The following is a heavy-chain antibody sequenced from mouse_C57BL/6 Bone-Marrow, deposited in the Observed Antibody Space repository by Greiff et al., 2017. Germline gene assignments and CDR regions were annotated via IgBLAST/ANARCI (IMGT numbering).Heavy chain of an antibody. CDR3: AMGFYCSSYGAMDY. Sequence: VQLQQPGAELVKPGASVKVSCKASGYTFTSYWMHWVKQRPGQGLEWIGRLHPSDSDTKYNQKLTGKATLTVDKSSSTAYMQLSSLTYEDSAVYDGAMGFYCSSYGAMDYGGQGTSVTVAS. V-gene: IGHV1-74*01. CDR2: LHPSDSDT. J-gene: IGHJ4*01. D-gene: IGHD1-1*01. CDR1: GYTFTSYW.